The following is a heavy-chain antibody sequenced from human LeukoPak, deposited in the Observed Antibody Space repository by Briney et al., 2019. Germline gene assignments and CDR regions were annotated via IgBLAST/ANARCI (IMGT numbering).Heavy chain of an antibody. V-gene: IGHV3-23*01. CDR2: ISGSGGST. CDR3: AKAGSSSWYPNWFDP. J-gene: IGHJ5*02. D-gene: IGHD6-13*01. Sequence: QPGGSLRLSCAASGFTFSSYAMSWVRQAPGKGLEWVSAISGSGGSTYYADSVKGRFTISRDNSKNTLYMQMNSLRAEDTAVYYCAKAGSSSWYPNWFDPWGQGTLVTVSS. CDR1: GFTFSSYA.